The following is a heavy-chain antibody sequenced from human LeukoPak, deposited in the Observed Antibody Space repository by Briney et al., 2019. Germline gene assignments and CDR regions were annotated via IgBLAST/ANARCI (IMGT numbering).Heavy chain of an antibody. D-gene: IGHD1-26*01. V-gene: IGHV5-51*01. CDR3: ARHSGSYYPYFYYYIDV. J-gene: IGHJ6*03. CDR1: GYSFTSYW. Sequence: HGESLKISCKGSGYSFTSYWIGWVRQLPGKGLEWMGIIYPGDSDTRYSPSFQGQVTISADKSISTAYLQWGSLKASDTAMYYCARHSGSYYPYFYYYIDVWGKGTTVTVSS. CDR2: IYPGDSDT.